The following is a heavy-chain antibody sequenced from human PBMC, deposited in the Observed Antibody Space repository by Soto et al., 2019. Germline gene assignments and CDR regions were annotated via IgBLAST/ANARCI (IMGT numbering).Heavy chain of an antibody. J-gene: IGHJ4*02. Sequence: QLQLQESGSGLVKPSQTLSLTCSVSGGSISSGGYSWSWIRQPPGKGLEWIGYIYHSGSTYYNPCLKSRVTITVDRSKTQFSLKLSSVTATDTAVYYCARGSTTVTAQYFDYWGQGTLVTVSS. CDR3: ARGSTTVTAQYFDY. CDR1: GGSISSGGYS. D-gene: IGHD4-4*01. CDR2: IYHSGST. V-gene: IGHV4-30-2*01.